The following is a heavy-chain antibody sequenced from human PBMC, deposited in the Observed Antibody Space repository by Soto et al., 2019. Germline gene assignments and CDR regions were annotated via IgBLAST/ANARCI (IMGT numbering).Heavy chain of an antibody. V-gene: IGHV6-1*01. Sequence: SQTLELTCAISGDRVSSKSAAWHWIRQSPSRGLEGLGRTYYRSKWSSNYAVSVKSRITINPDTSKNQFSLQLRSVTPDDTAMYYCARTGDYLFDYWGQGTLVTVSS. D-gene: IGHD7-27*01. CDR3: ARTGDYLFDY. J-gene: IGHJ4*02. CDR1: GDRVSSKSAA. CDR2: TYYRSKWSS.